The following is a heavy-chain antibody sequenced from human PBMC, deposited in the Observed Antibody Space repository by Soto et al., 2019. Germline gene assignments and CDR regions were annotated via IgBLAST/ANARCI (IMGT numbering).Heavy chain of an antibody. J-gene: IGHJ4*02. CDR3: ARGLRVGAPRRFDY. D-gene: IGHD1-26*01. V-gene: IGHV1-69*01. Sequence: QVQLVQSGAEVKKPGSSVNVSCKASGGTFSSYAISWVRQAPGQVLEWMGGIIPIFGTANYAQKFQGRVTITADESTSKAYMELSSLRSEDPAVYYSARGLRVGAPRRFDYWGQGPLVTVSS. CDR1: GGTFSSYA. CDR2: IIPIFGTA.